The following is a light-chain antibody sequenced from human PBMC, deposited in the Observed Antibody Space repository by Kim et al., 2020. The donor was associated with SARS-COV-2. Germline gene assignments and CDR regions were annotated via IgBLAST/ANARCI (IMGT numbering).Light chain of an antibody. CDR2: TNN. Sequence: GQRVTISCSGSSSNIGSNTVNWYQQLPGAAPKVLIYTNNQRPSGVPDRFSGSKSGTSASLAISGVQSEDEADYYCAAWDGSLSGVVFGGGTKLTVL. CDR3: AAWDGSLSGVV. J-gene: IGLJ2*01. CDR1: SSNIGSNT. V-gene: IGLV1-44*01.